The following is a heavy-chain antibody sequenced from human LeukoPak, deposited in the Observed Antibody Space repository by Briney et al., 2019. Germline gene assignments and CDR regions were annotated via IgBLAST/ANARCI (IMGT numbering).Heavy chain of an antibody. V-gene: IGHV3-21*01. CDR1: GFTFSSYS. CDR3: ARPHSLYYDSSGYEANYYMDV. CDR2: ISSSSSYI. Sequence: GGSLRLSCAASGFTFSSYSMNWVRQAPGKGLEWVSSISSSSSYIYYADSVKGRFTISRDNAKNSLYLQMNSLRAEDTAVYYCARPHSLYYDSSGYEANYYMDVWGKGTTVTVSS. J-gene: IGHJ6*03. D-gene: IGHD3-22*01.